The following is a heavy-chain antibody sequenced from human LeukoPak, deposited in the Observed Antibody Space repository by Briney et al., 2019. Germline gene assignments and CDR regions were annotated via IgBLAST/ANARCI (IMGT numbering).Heavy chain of an antibody. Sequence: GGSLRLSCAASGFTFSSHAMSWVRQVPGKGLEWVANIKKDGSETYYVDSVKGRFTISRDNAKNSLYLQMNSLRAEDTAMYYCARGRYSGTTYYFDYWGQGTLVTVSS. CDR3: ARGRYSGTTYYFDY. D-gene: IGHD5-12*01. CDR2: IKKDGSET. J-gene: IGHJ4*02. CDR1: GFTFSSHA. V-gene: IGHV3-7*03.